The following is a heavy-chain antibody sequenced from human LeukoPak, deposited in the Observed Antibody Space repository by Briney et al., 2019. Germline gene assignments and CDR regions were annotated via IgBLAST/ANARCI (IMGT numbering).Heavy chain of an antibody. V-gene: IGHV1-46*01. CDR2: INPSGGST. D-gene: IGHD6-13*01. CDR1: GYTFTSYY. J-gene: IGHJ4*02. Sequence: GASVKVSCKASGYTFTSYYMHWVRQAPGQGLEWMGIINPSGGSTSYAQKFQGRVTMTRDMSTSTVYMELSSLRSEDTAVYYCARDNWGSHTDPAAGFDYWGQGTLVTVSS. CDR3: ARDNWGSHTDPAAGFDY.